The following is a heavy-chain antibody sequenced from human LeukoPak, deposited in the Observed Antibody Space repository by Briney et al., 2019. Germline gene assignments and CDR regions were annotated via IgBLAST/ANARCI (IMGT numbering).Heavy chain of an antibody. D-gene: IGHD6-13*01. J-gene: IGHJ4*02. CDR2: ISYDGRNK. CDR3: AKDGSVAAADYYFDY. CDR1: GFTFSNYG. V-gene: IGHV3-30*18. Sequence: GRSLRLSCAASGFTFSNYGMHWVRQAPGKGLEWVAVISYDGRNKYHADSVKGRFTISRDNSKNTLYLQMNSLRAEDTAVYYCAKDGSVAAADYYFDYWGQGTLDTVSS.